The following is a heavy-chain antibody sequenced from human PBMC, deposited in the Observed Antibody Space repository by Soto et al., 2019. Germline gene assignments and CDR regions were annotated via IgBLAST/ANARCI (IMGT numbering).Heavy chain of an antibody. CDR2: INPNSGGT. Sequence: ASVKVSCKASGYTFTGYYMHWVRQAPGQGLEWMGWINPNSGGTNYAQKFQGWVTMTRDTSISTAYMELSRLRSDDTAVYYCAKCVIIMGTSSAYDTWGQGTMVTVSS. J-gene: IGHJ3*02. D-gene: IGHD2-8*01. CDR1: GYTFTGYY. CDR3: AKCVIIMGTSSAYDT. V-gene: IGHV1-2*04.